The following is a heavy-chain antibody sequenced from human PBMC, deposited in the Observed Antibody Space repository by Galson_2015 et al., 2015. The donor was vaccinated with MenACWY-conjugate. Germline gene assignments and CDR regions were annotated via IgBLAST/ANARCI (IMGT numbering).Heavy chain of an antibody. J-gene: IGHJ3*02. CDR2: IHTDGSVT. V-gene: IGHV3-74*01. Sequence: SLRLSCAASGFTFSNYWMSWVRQVPGKGLVWVSRIHTDGSVTTYADSVKGRFTISRDNAENTLYLQMNSLRVEDTAVYYCARLRVTGTGTWGYDIWGQGTMVTVSS. D-gene: IGHD1-1*01. CDR3: ARLRVTGTGTWGYDI. CDR1: GFTFSNYW.